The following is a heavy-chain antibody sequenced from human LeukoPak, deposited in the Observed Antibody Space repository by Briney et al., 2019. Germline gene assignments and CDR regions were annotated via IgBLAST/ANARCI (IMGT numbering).Heavy chain of an antibody. CDR1: GCSISRYY. V-gene: IGHV4-59*01. CDR2: ISYSGST. CDR3: WGWADDSSGYRVEY. Sequence: SESLCLTCDVSGCSISRYYWSWIRQPPGKALEWIGYISYSGSTTYNPSLKRRVTITVDTNQNQFSQKLISGSGADTAMYYCWGWADDSSGYRVEYWGQGTLVTVSS. D-gene: IGHD3-22*01. J-gene: IGHJ4*02.